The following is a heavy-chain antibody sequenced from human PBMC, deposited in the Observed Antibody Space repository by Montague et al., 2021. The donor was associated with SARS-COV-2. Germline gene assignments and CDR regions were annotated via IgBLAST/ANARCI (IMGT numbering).Heavy chain of an antibody. CDR2: IYYTGST. CDR1: GGSISGYY. Sequence: SETLSLTCTVSGGSISGYYWTWIRQPPGKGLEWLGHIYYTGSTKYNPFLRSRVTISIDTPKNQFSLKLRSVTAADTAVYFCAREFRIELWQTNWYFGLWGRGTLVTVSS. V-gene: IGHV4-59*01. D-gene: IGHD3-16*01. CDR3: AREFRIELWQTNWYFGL. J-gene: IGHJ2*01.